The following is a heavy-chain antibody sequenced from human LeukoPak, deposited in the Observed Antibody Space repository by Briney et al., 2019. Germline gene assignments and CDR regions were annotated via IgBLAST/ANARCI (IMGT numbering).Heavy chain of an antibody. Sequence: GGSLRLSCAASGFTFTNYWMSWVRQAPGKGLQWVANIKQDGSESYYVDSVKGRFSISRDNAKNTLYLQMNSLRAEDTAVYYCARARYYYDSSGTLEDWGQGTLVTVSS. V-gene: IGHV3-7*04. CDR2: IKQDGSES. D-gene: IGHD3-22*01. CDR1: GFTFTNYW. CDR3: ARARYYYDSSGTLED. J-gene: IGHJ4*02.